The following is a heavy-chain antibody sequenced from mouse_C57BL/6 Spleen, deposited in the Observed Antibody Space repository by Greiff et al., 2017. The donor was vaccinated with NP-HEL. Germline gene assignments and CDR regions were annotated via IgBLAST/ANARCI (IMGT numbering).Heavy chain of an antibody. J-gene: IGHJ2*01. CDR1: GYTFTDYY. CDR3: SREGNTVVRFDF. Sequence: VQLQQSGAELVRPGASVKLSCKASGYTFTDYYINWVKQRPGQGLEWIARIYPGSGNTYYNEKFKGKATLTADKSSSTAYMQLSSLSSEDSAVYFWSREGNTVVRFDFLGQGTTLTVSS. V-gene: IGHV1-76*01. CDR2: IYPGSGNT. D-gene: IGHD2-12*01.